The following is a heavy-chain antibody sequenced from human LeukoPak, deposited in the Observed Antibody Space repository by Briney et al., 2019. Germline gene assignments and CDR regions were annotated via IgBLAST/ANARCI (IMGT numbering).Heavy chain of an antibody. J-gene: IGHJ4*02. D-gene: IGHD3-10*01. V-gene: IGHV3-21*01. Sequence: GGSLRLSCAASGFTFSSYSMNWVRQAPGKGLEWVSSISSSSSYIYYADSVKGRFTISRDNAKNSLYLQMNSLRAEDTAVYYCAREGAPSYYFDYWGQGTLVTVSS. CDR2: ISSSSSYI. CDR1: GFTFSSYS. CDR3: AREGAPSYYFDY.